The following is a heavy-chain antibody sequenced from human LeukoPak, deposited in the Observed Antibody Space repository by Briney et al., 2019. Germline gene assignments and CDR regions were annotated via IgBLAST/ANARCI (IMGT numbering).Heavy chain of an antibody. V-gene: IGHV4-34*01. J-gene: IGHJ5*02. CDR3: ARAIDVRSDPILLWFGETSFDP. CDR1: GESFSGSY. Sequence: PSETLSLTCAVYGESFSGSYWSWIRQPPGKGLEWLGDINQSGSTNYNPSLKSRVTISVDTSKNQFSLKLSSVTAADTAVYYCARAIDVRSDPILLWFGETSFDPWGQGTLVTVSS. CDR2: INQSGST. D-gene: IGHD3-10*01.